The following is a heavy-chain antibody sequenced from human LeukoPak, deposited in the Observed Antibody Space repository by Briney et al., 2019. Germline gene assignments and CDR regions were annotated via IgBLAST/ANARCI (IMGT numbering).Heavy chain of an antibody. J-gene: IGHJ4*02. CDR1: GDSMSYYY. Sequence: SETLSLTCTVSGDSMSYYYWSWIRQPPGKGLEWIGSIYYSGNTYYNASLKSQVSISIDTSKNQFSLRLTSVTAADTAVYYCARQTGSGLFILPGGQGTLVTVSS. V-gene: IGHV4-39*01. D-gene: IGHD3/OR15-3a*01. CDR2: IYYSGNT. CDR3: ARQTGSGLFILP.